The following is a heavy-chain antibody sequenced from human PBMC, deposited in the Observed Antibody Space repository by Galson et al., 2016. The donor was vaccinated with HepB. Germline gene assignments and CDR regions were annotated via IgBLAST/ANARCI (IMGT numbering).Heavy chain of an antibody. J-gene: IGHJ1*01. CDR3: AVHSSDWSDYFQH. CDR2: LYSDGSA. Sequence: SLRLSCAASGFAVSGNYMSWVRQAPGKGLEWISALYSDGSAYYADSVKGRFTISRDQYQNTLYLQMNNLGPEDSAVYYCAVHSSDWSDYFQHWGQGILLTVSS. D-gene: IGHD6-19*01. CDR1: GFAVSGNY. V-gene: IGHV3-66*02.